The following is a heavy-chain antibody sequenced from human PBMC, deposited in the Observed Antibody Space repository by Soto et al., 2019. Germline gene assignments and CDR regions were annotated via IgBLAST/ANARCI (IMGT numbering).Heavy chain of an antibody. D-gene: IGHD3-22*01. J-gene: IGHJ4*02. CDR3: AKVYVSHYYETSGYYLKTLSPDY. CDR2: ISGSGGST. Sequence: GGSLRLSCAASGFTFSSYAMSWVRQAPGKGLEWVSAISGSGGSTYYADSVKGRFTISRDNSKNTLYLQMNSLRAEDTAVYYCAKVYVSHYYETSGYYLKTLSPDYWGQGILVTVSS. V-gene: IGHV3-23*01. CDR1: GFTFSSYA.